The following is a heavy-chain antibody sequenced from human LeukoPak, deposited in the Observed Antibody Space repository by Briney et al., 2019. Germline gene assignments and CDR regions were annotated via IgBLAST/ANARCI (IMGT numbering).Heavy chain of an antibody. V-gene: IGHV1-2*02. CDR1: GYTFTAYY. D-gene: IGHD3-22*01. Sequence: ASVRVSCKASGYTFTAYYIHWVRQAPGQGLEWMGWINPNSGGTNYAQKFQGRVTMTRDTSISTAYMELSRLRSDDTAVYYCARERYYSDSSGYLFYWGQGTLVTVSS. CDR2: INPNSGGT. J-gene: IGHJ4*02. CDR3: ARERYYSDSSGYLFY.